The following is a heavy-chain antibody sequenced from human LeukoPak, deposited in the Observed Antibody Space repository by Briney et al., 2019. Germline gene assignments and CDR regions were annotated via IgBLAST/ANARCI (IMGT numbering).Heavy chain of an antibody. J-gene: IGHJ3*02. CDR1: GGSISSSSYY. CDR3: ARDLAWELLVLPLDAFDI. D-gene: IGHD1-26*01. V-gene: IGHV4-39*02. Sequence: SETLSLTCTVSGGSISSSSYYWGWISQPPGKGLEWIGSIYYSGSTYYNPSLKSRVTISVDTSKNQFSLKLSSVTAADTAVYYCARDLAWELLVLPLDAFDIWGQGTMVTVSS. CDR2: IYYSGST.